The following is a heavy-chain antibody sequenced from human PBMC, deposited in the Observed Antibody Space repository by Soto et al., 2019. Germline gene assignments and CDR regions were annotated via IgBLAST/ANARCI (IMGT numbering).Heavy chain of an antibody. V-gene: IGHV2-5*02. Sequence: QITFKESGPALVRPTQTLTLTCSFSGFSLTTRGVAVGWIRQPPGKALEWLALIFWDDDKWYSPSLRSRLTITEDTSKNQVVLTMTNMDPVDTAKYYCAHRSCGYDYSIDQWGQGTLVTVSS. CDR3: AHRSCGYDYSIDQ. J-gene: IGHJ4*02. CDR1: GFSLTTRGVA. CDR2: IFWDDDK. D-gene: IGHD5-12*01.